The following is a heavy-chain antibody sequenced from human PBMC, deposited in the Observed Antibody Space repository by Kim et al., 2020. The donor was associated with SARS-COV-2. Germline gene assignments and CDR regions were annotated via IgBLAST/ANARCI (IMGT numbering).Heavy chain of an antibody. CDR3: AKWDNYWYFDL. J-gene: IGHJ2*01. CDR1: GGSISSRNCY. CDR2: IYYSGNT. Sequence: SETLSLTCTVSGGSISSRNCYWAWIRQPPGKGLEWIGSIYYSGNTYYNPSLKSRVTISGDTSKNQFSLKLSSVTAADTALYYCAKWDNYWYFDLWGRGT. D-gene: IGHD1-26*01. V-gene: IGHV4-39*01.